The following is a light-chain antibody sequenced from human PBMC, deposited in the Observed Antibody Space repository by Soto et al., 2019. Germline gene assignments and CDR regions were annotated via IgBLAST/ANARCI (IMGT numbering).Light chain of an antibody. V-gene: IGKV3-20*01. J-gene: IGKJ1*01. CDR1: PSVSSSY. Sequence: EIVVTQSPATLARSPGEKASLSCPASPSVSSSYLAGYQQKPGEAPRLLIYGASSRATGIADRFCGSGSGTGFTLIISSREPADFAVYYCQQPGSSPQTFGQGTKVDIK. CDR2: GAS. CDR3: QQPGSSPQT.